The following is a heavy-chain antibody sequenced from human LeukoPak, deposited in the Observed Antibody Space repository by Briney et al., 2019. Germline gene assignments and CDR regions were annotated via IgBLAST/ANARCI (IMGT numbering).Heavy chain of an antibody. Sequence: SYISSSSSYTNYADSVKGRFTISRDNAKNSLYLQMNSLRAEDTAVYYCARDSGWLYNWFDPWGQGTLVTVSS. D-gene: IGHD6-19*01. V-gene: IGHV3-11*06. J-gene: IGHJ5*02. CDR2: ISSSSSYT. CDR3: ARDSGWLYNWFDP.